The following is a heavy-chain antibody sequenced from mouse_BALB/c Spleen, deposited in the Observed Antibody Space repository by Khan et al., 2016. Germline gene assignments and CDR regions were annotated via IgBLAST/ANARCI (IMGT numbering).Heavy chain of an antibody. D-gene: IGHD1-1*01. Sequence: QIQLVQSGPELKKPGETVRISCKASGYTFTNYGMNWVKQAPGKGLKWMGWINTYTGEPTYADDFKGRFAFSLETSARTAYLQIHTRKDEDTATYFCARPDDGSSRGFAYWGQGTLVTVSA. CDR3: ARPDDGSSRGFAY. CDR2: INTYTGEP. J-gene: IGHJ3*01. CDR1: GYTFTNYG. V-gene: IGHV9-3-1*01.